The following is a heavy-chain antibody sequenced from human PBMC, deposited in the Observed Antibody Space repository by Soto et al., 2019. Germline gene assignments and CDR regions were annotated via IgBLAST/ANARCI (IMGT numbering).Heavy chain of an antibody. D-gene: IGHD2-21*01. J-gene: IGHJ3*01. CDR2: IIPIIDTT. CDR3: AREPRDRDACSL. CDR1: GGNFNNYA. Sequence: QVQLVQSGAEVKKPGSSVKVSCKASGGNFNNYAISWVRQAPAQGLQWMGGIIPIIDTTHYAQKLQGRVTISADRGRTTVYMELTGLTSDDSATYFCAREPRDRDACSLGGQGTVVTVSS. V-gene: IGHV1-69*06.